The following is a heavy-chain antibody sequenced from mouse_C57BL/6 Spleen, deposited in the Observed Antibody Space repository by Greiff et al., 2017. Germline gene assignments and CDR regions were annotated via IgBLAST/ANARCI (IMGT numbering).Heavy chain of an antibody. D-gene: IGHD2-2*01. CDR3: ARYYGYDGAWFAY. Sequence: EVQLVESGGGLVKPGGSLKLSCAASGFTFSSYAMSWVRQTPEKRLEWVATISDGGSYTYYPDNVKGRFTISRDNAKNNLYLQMSHLKSEDTAMYYCARYYGYDGAWFAYWGQGTLVTVSA. CDR1: GFTFSSYA. J-gene: IGHJ3*01. V-gene: IGHV5-4*01. CDR2: ISDGGSYT.